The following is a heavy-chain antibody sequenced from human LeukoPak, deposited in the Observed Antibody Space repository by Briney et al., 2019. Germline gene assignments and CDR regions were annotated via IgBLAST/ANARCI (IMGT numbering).Heavy chain of an antibody. CDR1: GYTFTGYY. D-gene: IGHD3-3*01. Sequence: ASVKVSCKASGYTFTGYYMHWVRQAPGQGLEWMGWIDPNSGGTNYAQKFQGRVTMTRDTSISTAYMELSRLRSDDTAVYYCARDYTIFGVVRNWFDPWGQGTLVTVSS. CDR2: IDPNSGGT. J-gene: IGHJ5*02. CDR3: ARDYTIFGVVRNWFDP. V-gene: IGHV1-2*02.